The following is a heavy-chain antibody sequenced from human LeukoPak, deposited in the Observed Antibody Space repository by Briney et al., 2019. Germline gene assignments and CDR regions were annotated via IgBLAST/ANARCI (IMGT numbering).Heavy chain of an antibody. CDR3: ARDPEYSSGYY. J-gene: IGHJ4*02. CDR2: IYHSGST. D-gene: IGHD6-19*01. CDR1: GYPISSGYY. Sequence: SETLSLTCTVSGYPISSGYYWGWIRQPPGKGMEWIGSIYHSGSTYYNPSLKSRVTISVDTSKNQFSLKLSSVTAADTAVYYCARDPEYSSGYYWGQGTLVTVSS. V-gene: IGHV4-38-2*02.